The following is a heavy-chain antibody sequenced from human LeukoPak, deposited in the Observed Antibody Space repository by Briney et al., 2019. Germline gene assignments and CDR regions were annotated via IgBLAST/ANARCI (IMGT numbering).Heavy chain of an antibody. V-gene: IGHV3-23*01. CDR2: ISGSGGST. D-gene: IGHD6-19*01. CDR3: AKGYSSAWFDY. Sequence: GGSLRLSCAGSGFTFSTYSMNWVRQAPGKGLEWVSGISGSGGSTYYADSVKGRFTISRDNSKNTLYLQMNSLRAEDTAVYYCAKGYSSAWFDYWGQGTLVTVSS. CDR1: GFTFSTYS. J-gene: IGHJ4*02.